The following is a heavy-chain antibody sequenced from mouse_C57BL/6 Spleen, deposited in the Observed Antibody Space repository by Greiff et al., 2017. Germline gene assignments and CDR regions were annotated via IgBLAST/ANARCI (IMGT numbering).Heavy chain of an antibody. CDR1: GFNIKDDY. D-gene: IGHD1-1*01. V-gene: IGHV14-4*01. CDR3: TIFYGSSQAWFAY. J-gene: IGHJ3*01. Sequence: VQLQQSGAELVRPGASVKLSCTASGFNIKDDYMHWVKQRPEQGLEWIGWIDPENGDTEYASKFQGKATITADTSSNTAYLQLSSLTSEDTAVYYCTIFYGSSQAWFAYWGQGTLVTVSA. CDR2: IDPENGDT.